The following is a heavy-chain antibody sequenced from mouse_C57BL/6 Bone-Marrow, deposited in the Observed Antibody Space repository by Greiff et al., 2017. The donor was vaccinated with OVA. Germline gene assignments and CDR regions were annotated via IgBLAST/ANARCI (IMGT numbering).Heavy chain of an antibody. CDR3: ARQVLRYFDV. V-gene: IGHV5-15*04. Sequence: EVKLVESGGGLVQPGGSLKLSCAASGFTFSDYGMAWVRQAPRKGPEWVAFISNLAYSIYYADTVTGRFTISRENATKTLYLEMCRLRSVYTSMNYWARQVLRYFDVWGTGTTVTVSS. J-gene: IGHJ1*03. CDR1: GFTFSDYG. CDR2: ISNLAYSI. D-gene: IGHD1-1*01.